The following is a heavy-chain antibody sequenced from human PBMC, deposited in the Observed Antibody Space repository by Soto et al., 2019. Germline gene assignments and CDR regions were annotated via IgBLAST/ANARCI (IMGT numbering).Heavy chain of an antibody. J-gene: IGHJ6*02. D-gene: IGHD2-2*02. CDR3: ARGAPYCSSTSCYTDYYYGMDV. CDR2: IWYDGSNK. V-gene: IGHV3-33*01. Sequence: GGSLRLSCAASGFTFSSYGMHWVRQAPGKGLEWVAVIWYDGSNKYYADSVKGRFTISRDNSKNTLYLQMNSLRAEDTAVYYCARGAPYCSSTSCYTDYYYGMDVWGQGTTVTVSS. CDR1: GFTFSSYG.